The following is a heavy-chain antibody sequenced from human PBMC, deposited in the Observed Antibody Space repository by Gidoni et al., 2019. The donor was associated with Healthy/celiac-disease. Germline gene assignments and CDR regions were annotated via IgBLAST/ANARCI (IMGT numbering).Heavy chain of an antibody. CDR2: IYYSGST. CDR1: GGSLSSSSYY. Sequence: QLQLQASVPGLVKPSETLSLTCTVSGGSLSSSSYYWGWIRQPPGKGLEWIGSIYYSGSTYYNPVLKSRVTISVDTSKNQFSLKLSSVTAADTAVYYCARPSGSYSYFDYWGQGTLVTVSS. CDR3: ARPSGSYSYFDY. D-gene: IGHD3-10*01. V-gene: IGHV4-39*01. J-gene: IGHJ4*02.